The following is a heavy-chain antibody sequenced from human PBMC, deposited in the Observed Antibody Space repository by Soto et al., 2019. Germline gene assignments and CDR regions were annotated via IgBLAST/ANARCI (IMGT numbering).Heavy chain of an antibody. CDR2: IYSAGST. CDR1: VTVSSNY. J-gene: IGHJ4*02. CDR3: ARDTVAVAGLDD. V-gene: IGHV3-66*01. Sequence: EVQLVESGGGLVQPGGSLRLSCAASVTVSSNYMTWVRQAPGKGLEWVSVIYSAGSTYYADSVKGRFTISRDNSRNTLYLQMNGMRFEDTAGYYCARDTVAVAGLDDWGQGTLVTVSS. D-gene: IGHD6-19*01.